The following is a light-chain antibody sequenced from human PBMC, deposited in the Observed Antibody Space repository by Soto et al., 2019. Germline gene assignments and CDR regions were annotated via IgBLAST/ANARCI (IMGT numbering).Light chain of an antibody. CDR3: AAWDDSLNGLVV. CDR2: SNN. Sequence: QSVLTQPPSASGTPGQRVTISCSGSSSNIGSNTVNWYQQLPGTAPKLLIYSNNQRPSAVPDRLSGSKSGTSASLAISGLQSEDEADYYCAAWDDSLNGLVVFGGGTKLTVL. J-gene: IGLJ2*01. CDR1: SSNIGSNT. V-gene: IGLV1-44*01.